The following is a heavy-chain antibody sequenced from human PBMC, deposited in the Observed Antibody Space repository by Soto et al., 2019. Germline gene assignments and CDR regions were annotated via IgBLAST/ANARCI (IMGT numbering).Heavy chain of an antibody. Sequence: ASVKVSCKASGGTFSSYAISWVRQAPGQGLEWMGGIIPIFGTANYAQKFQGRVTITADESTSTAYMELSSLRSEDTAVYYCAIDQDNHYYYYYGMDVWGQGTTVTVSS. CDR2: IIPIFGTA. CDR1: GGTFSSYA. CDR3: AIDQDNHYYYYYGMDV. D-gene: IGHD1-1*01. V-gene: IGHV1-69*13. J-gene: IGHJ6*02.